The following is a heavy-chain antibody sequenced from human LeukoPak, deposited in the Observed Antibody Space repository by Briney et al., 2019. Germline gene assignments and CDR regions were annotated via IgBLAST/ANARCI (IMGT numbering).Heavy chain of an antibody. J-gene: IGHJ4*02. CDR1: GFTFSSYS. D-gene: IGHD2-2*01. CDR3: ASRVVVPATYYFDY. CDR2: ISSSSSYI. V-gene: IGHV3-21*04. Sequence: GGSLRLSCAASGFTFSSYSMNWVRQAPGKGLEWVSSISSSSSYIYYADSVKGRFTISRDNAKNSLYLQMNSLRAEDTAVYYCASRVVVPATYYFDYWGQGTLVTVSS.